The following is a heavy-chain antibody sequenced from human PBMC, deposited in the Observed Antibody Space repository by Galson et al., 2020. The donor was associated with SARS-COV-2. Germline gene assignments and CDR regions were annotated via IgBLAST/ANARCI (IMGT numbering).Heavy chain of an antibody. CDR2: ISHDGRIE. V-gene: IGHV3-30*04. D-gene: IGHD1-26*01. CDR3: ARDVSGGASDI. CDR1: GFTFTNYA. Sequence: GRSLRLSCAASGFTFTNYAIHWVRQAPGKGLEWVAVISHDGRIEVYADSVRGRFTISRDNSENMLFLQMASLRADDTAVYYCARDVSGGASDIWGQGTMVTVSS. J-gene: IGHJ3*02.